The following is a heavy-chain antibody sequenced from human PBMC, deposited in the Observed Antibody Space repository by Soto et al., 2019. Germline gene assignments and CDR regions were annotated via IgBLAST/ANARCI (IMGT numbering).Heavy chain of an antibody. CDR2: MYHNGGS. CDR3: TCCGHDYKIDN. D-gene: IGHD2-21*01. Sequence: QVQLQESGPGLVKPSETLSLTCAVSGASISSRTWWTWVRQSPGKGLEWIGEMYHNGGSNYNPSLKSRVAIPTATSKNQFSLTLTSVTAADTAMYYCTCCGHDYKIDNWGQGSLVTVSS. CDR1: GASISSRTW. J-gene: IGHJ4*02. V-gene: IGHV4-4*02.